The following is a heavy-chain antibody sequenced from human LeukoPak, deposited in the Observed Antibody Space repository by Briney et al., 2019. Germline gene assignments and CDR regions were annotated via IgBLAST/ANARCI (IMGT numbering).Heavy chain of an antibody. D-gene: IGHD2-2*01. J-gene: IGHJ4*02. V-gene: IGHV3-33*01. Sequence: PGGSLTLSCVSSGFTFISYGMHWVRQAPGRGLEGVAGICYNGSNKYYADSVKGRFTISRDNSKNKLYLQMNSLRAEDTAVYYCARGQFRGYCSSTSCPWYYFGYWGKGTLVTVAS. CDR2: ICYNGSNK. CDR1: GFTFISYG. CDR3: ARGQFRGYCSSTSCPWYYFGY.